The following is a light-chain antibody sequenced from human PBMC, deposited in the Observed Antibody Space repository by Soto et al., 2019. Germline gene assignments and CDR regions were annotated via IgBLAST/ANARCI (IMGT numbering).Light chain of an antibody. J-gene: IGKJ4*01. CDR1: QGVSRK. V-gene: IGKV3-15*01. Sequence: EIVMTQSPATLSVAPGERVTFSCRASQGVSRKLAWYQHKPGQAPRLLISGASTGATGIPARFSGSGSGTEFTLTISSLQSEDCAVYYCQLYYTWPITFGGGTKVEIK. CDR2: GAS. CDR3: QLYYTWPIT.